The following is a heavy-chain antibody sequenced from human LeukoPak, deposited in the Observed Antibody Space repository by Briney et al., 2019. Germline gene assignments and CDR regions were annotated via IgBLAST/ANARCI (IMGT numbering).Heavy chain of an antibody. CDR2: ISWNSGSI. D-gene: IGHD1-26*01. Sequence: AGGSLRLSCAASGFTFDDYAMHWVRQAPGKGLEWVSGISWNSGSIGYADSVKGRFTISRDNAKNSLYLQMNSLRAEDTALYYCAKDPYSGSYSPNYYFDYWGQGTLVTVSP. J-gene: IGHJ4*02. V-gene: IGHV3-9*01. CDR1: GFTFDDYA. CDR3: AKDPYSGSYSPNYYFDY.